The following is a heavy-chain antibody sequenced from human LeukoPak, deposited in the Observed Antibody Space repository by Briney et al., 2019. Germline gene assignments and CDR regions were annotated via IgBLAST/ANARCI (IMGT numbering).Heavy chain of an antibody. CDR2: ISGSGGSI. D-gene: IGHD1-14*01. V-gene: IGHV3-23*01. Sequence: PGGSLRLSCAASGFTFSSSAMSWVRQAPGKGLEWVSSISGSGGSIYYADSVKGRFTISRDNSKSTLYLQMNSLRAEDTAIYYCAKEFRRLPEPDNWFDSWGQGTLVTVSS. CDR1: GFTFSSSA. J-gene: IGHJ5*01. CDR3: AKEFRRLPEPDNWFDS.